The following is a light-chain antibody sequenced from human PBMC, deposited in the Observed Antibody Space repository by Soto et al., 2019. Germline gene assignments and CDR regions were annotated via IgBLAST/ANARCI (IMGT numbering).Light chain of an antibody. CDR1: QSVRIS. J-gene: IGKJ3*01. Sequence: EIVLTQSPATLSLTPGERATLSGRASQSVRISLAWYQEKPGQAPRLLIYDASNRATGIPARFSGGGSGTDFTLTINSLQSEDVGVYYCKQRVEWPLFTFGPGTKVDI. V-gene: IGKV3-11*01. CDR2: DAS. CDR3: KQRVEWPLFT.